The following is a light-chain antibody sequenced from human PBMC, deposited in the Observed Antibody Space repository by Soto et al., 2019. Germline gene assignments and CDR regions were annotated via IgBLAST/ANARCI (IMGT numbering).Light chain of an antibody. J-gene: IGKJ5*01. CDR1: QSVSRD. V-gene: IGKV3-11*01. CDR3: QQRSNWPPVFT. Sequence: IVLTQSPATLALSPGDIATLSCRARQSVSRDLAWYQQKPGQAPRLLISDASNRATGIPARFSGSGSWTDFTRIISSLEPEESAVYYCQQRSNWPPVFTLGQGTRLEIK. CDR2: DAS.